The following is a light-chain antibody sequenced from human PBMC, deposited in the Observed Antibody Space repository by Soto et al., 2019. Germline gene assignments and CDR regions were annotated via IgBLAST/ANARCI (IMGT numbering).Light chain of an antibody. J-gene: IGLJ2*01. V-gene: IGLV2-14*01. CDR3: SSYTTSSTLVV. Sequence: QSVLTQPASVSGSPGQSITISCTGTSGDVGAYNYVSWFQQYPGKAPKLMIYEVSNRPSGVSNRFSGSKSGNTASLTISGLQAEDEADYYCSSYTTSSTLVVFGGGTKVTV. CDR1: SGDVGAYNY. CDR2: EVS.